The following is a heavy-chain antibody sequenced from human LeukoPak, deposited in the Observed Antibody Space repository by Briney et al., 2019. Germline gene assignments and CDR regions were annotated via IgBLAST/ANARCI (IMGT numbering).Heavy chain of an antibody. CDR3: ARGPSSNWGDFDY. CDR1: GFTFSSYW. V-gene: IGHV3-74*01. D-gene: IGHD7-27*01. J-gene: IGHJ4*02. Sequence: PGGSLRLSCAASGFTFSSYWMHWVRQAPGKGLVWVSRIYGGGSSTNYADSVKGRFTISRDNAKNTLYLQMNSLRGEDAAVYYCARGPSSNWGDFDYWGQGTLVIASS. CDR2: IYGGGSST.